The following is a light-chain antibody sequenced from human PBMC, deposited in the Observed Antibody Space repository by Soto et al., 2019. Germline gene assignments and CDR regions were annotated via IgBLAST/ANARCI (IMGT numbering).Light chain of an antibody. CDR1: QGINKF. V-gene: IGKV1-16*01. Sequence: DIQMTQSPSSLSASVGDSVTITCRASQGINKFLAWFQQKPGTAPKSLISTASRLQSGVPSRFSGSGSGTHFTLTINNLQPEDFAVYYCQQYGSSPRTFGQGTKVEIK. J-gene: IGKJ1*01. CDR3: QQYGSSPRT. CDR2: TAS.